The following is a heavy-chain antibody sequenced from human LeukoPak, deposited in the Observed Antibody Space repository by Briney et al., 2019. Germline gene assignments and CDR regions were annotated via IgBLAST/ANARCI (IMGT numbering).Heavy chain of an antibody. J-gene: IGHJ4*02. V-gene: IGHV4-4*07. CDR2: IYTSGST. CDR3: AGAMVRGAPIFFY. CDR1: GGSISSYY. D-gene: IGHD3-10*01. Sequence: SETLSLTCTVSGGSISSYYWSWIRQPAGKGLEWIGRIYTSGSTYYNPSLKSRVTISVDTSKNQFSLKLSSVTAADTAVYYCAGAMVRGAPIFFYWGQGTLVTVSS.